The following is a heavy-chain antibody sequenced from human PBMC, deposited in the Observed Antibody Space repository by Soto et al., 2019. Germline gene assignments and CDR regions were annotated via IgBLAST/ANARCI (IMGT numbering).Heavy chain of an antibody. V-gene: IGHV4-34*01. CDR1: GGSFSGYY. D-gene: IGHD3-22*01. CDR3: ARGLNYYDSSGSRYYYYYYGMDV. Sequence: SETLSLTCAVYGGSFSGYYWSWIRQPPGKGLEWIGEINHSGSTNYNPSLKSRVTISVDTSKNQFSLKLSSVTAADTAVYYCARGLNYYDSSGSRYYYYYYGMDVWGQGTTVTVSS. J-gene: IGHJ6*02. CDR2: INHSGST.